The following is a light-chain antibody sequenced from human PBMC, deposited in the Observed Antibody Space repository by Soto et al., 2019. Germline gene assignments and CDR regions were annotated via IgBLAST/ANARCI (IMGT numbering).Light chain of an antibody. J-gene: IGKJ1*01. CDR2: DAS. CDR1: QSITIW. Sequence: DIQMTQSPSTLSASVGDRVTITCRASQSITIWLAWYQQKPGKAPKLLIFDASSLESGVPSRFSGSGSGTEFTLTISSLQPDEFATYYCQQYNSYSWTFGQGTNVEIK. CDR3: QQYNSYSWT. V-gene: IGKV1-5*01.